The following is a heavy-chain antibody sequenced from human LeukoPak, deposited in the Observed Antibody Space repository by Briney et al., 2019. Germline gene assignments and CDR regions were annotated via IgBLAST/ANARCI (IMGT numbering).Heavy chain of an antibody. CDR1: GFTFSGSA. J-gene: IGHJ4*02. D-gene: IGHD3-22*01. Sequence: PGGSLRLSCAASGFTFSGSAMHWVRQASGKGLEWVGRIRSKANSYATAYAASVKGRFTISRDDSKNTAYLQMNSLKTEDTAVYYCRAYCYDSSGPSHDYWGQGTLVTVSS. V-gene: IGHV3-73*01. CDR2: IRSKANSYAT. CDR3: RAYCYDSSGPSHDY.